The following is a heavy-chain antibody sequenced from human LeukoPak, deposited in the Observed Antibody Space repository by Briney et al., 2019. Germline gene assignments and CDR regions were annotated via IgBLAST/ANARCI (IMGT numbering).Heavy chain of an antibody. CDR1: GGSLSSGGYY. CDR3: ARGHRVSYYWLNWCDP. Sequence: SETLSLTCTVSGGSLSSGGYYWSWIRQHPGKGLEWIGYIYYSGNTYYNPSLTSRFTISVDTSKNQYSLKLSSVTAADTAVYYCARGHRVSYYWLNWCDPWGQGTLVTVSS. V-gene: IGHV4-31*03. J-gene: IGHJ5*02. D-gene: IGHD1-26*01. CDR2: IYYSGNT.